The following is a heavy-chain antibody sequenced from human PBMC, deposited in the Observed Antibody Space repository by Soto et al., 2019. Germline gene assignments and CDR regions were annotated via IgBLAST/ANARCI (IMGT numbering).Heavy chain of an antibody. D-gene: IGHD6-19*01. CDR3: ARAWGLYSSGWFNPYGMDV. V-gene: IGHV1-69*06. Sequence: SVKVSCKASGGTFSSYAISWVRQAPGQGLEWMGGIIPIFGTANYAQKFQGRVTITADKSTSTAYMELSSLRSEDTAVYYCARAWGLYSSGWFNPYGMDVWGQGTTVTVSS. J-gene: IGHJ6*02. CDR1: GGTFSSYA. CDR2: IIPIFGTA.